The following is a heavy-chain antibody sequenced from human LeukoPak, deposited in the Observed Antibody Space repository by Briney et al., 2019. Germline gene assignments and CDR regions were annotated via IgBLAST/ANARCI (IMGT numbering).Heavy chain of an antibody. CDR1: GFTFDDYA. CDR3: AKDRQQLVLFPLDY. Sequence: GRSLRLSCAASGFTFDDYAMHWVRQAPGKGLEWVSGISWNSGSIGYADSVEGRFTISRDNAKNSLYLQMNSLRAEDTALYYCAKDRQQLVLFPLDYWGQGTLVTVSS. J-gene: IGHJ4*02. D-gene: IGHD6-13*01. CDR2: ISWNSGSI. V-gene: IGHV3-9*01.